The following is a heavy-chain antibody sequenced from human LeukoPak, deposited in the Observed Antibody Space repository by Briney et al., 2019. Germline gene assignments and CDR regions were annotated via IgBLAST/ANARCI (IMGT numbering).Heavy chain of an antibody. J-gene: IGHJ6*02. D-gene: IGHD3-10*01. CDR1: GGSISSGGYY. Sequence: PSQTLSLTCTVSGGSISSGGYYWSWIRQHPGKGLEWIGYIYYSGSTYYNPSLKSRVTISVDTSKNQFSLKLSSVTAADTAVYYCARDRGVGPSYYYGMDVWGQGTTVTVSS. CDR2: IYYSGST. V-gene: IGHV4-31*03. CDR3: ARDRGVGPSYYYGMDV.